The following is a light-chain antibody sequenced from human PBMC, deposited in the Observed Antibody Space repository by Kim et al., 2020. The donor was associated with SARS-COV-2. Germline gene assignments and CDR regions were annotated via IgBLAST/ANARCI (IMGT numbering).Light chain of an antibody. V-gene: IGKV1-8*01. Sequence: SASTGDRVTITCRASQGISSYLAWYQQKPGKAPKLLIYAASTLQSGVPSRFSGSGSGTDFTLTISCLQSEDFATYYCQRYYSYPYTFGQGTKLEI. CDR1: QGISSY. CDR3: QRYYSYPYT. CDR2: AAS. J-gene: IGKJ2*01.